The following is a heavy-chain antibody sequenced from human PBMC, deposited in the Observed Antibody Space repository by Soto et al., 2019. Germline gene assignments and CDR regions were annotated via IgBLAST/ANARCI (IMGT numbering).Heavy chain of an antibody. V-gene: IGHV3-30-3*01. J-gene: IGHJ6*02. Sequence: QVQLVESGGGVVQPGRSLRLSCAASGFTFSSYAMHWVRQAPGKGLEWVAVISYDGSNKYYADSVKGRFTISRDNSKNTLYLQMNSLRADDTAVYYCARGMGLGELSFLSYYGMDVWGQGTTVTVSS. CDR1: GFTFSSYA. CDR3: ARGMGLGELSFLSYYGMDV. D-gene: IGHD3-16*02. CDR2: ISYDGSNK.